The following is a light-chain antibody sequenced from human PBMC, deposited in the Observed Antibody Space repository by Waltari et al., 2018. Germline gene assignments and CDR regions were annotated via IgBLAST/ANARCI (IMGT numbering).Light chain of an antibody. CDR1: QSLLYKSNDKNY. Sequence: DIVMTQSPDSLAVSLGERATINCKSSQSLLYKSNDKNYLAWYQQKPGQPPKLLIYCASTRPSWLTDRFSGSGSATDFTLTISSLQAEDVAVYYCQQYYSRRTFGQGTKVEIK. CDR3: QQYYSRRT. J-gene: IGKJ1*01. CDR2: CAS. V-gene: IGKV4-1*01.